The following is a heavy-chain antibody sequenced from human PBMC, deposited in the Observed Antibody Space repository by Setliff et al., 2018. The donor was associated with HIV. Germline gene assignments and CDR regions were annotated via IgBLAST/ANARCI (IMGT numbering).Heavy chain of an antibody. Sequence: SVKVSCKASGYTFTGYFIHWVRQAPGQGLEWMGGIIPIYGTANSAQKFQGRVTITADESTSTAYMELSTLRSEDTAVYFCARDGGYSGHQWFGDAFDIWGQGTMVTVSS. CDR3: ARDGGYSGHQWFGDAFDI. V-gene: IGHV1-69*13. J-gene: IGHJ3*02. CDR1: GYTFTGYF. CDR2: IIPIYGTA. D-gene: IGHD5-12*01.